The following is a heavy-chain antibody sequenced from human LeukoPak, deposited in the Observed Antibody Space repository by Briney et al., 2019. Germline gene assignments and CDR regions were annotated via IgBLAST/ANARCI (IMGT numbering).Heavy chain of an antibody. V-gene: IGHV3-30*04. CDR2: MSYDGSNK. Sequence: GGSLRLSCAASGFTFDIYAMHWVRQAPGKGLEWVAVMSYDGSNKYYADSVKGRLTISRDNSRNTLHLQMSSLRVADTAVCYCARDQVELCSSGSCYVIDNWGPGTLVAVSS. D-gene: IGHD2-15*01. J-gene: IGHJ4*02. CDR1: GFTFDIYA. CDR3: ARDQVELCSSGSCYVIDN.